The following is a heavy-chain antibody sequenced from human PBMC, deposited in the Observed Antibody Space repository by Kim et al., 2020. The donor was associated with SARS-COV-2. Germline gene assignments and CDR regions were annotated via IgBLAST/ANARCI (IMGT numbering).Heavy chain of an antibody. CDR2: IIPIFGTA. J-gene: IGHJ4*02. Sequence: SVKVSCKASGGTFSSYAISWVRQAPGQGLEWMGGIIPIFGTANYAQKFQGRVTITADESTSTAYMELSSLRSEDTAVYYCARGCSSTSCPSFFQGWGQGTLVTVSS. V-gene: IGHV1-69*13. CDR1: GGTFSSYA. D-gene: IGHD2-2*01. CDR3: ARGCSSTSCPSFFQG.